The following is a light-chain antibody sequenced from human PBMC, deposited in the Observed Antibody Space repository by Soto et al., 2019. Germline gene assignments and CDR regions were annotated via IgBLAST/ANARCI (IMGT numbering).Light chain of an antibody. CDR3: SSYSGTNYHYV. V-gene: IGLV2-8*01. J-gene: IGLJ1*01. Sequence: SALTQPPSASGSFGQSVTISCTGTSSDVGGYNYVSWYQQHPGKAPKLMIYEVSERPSGVPDRFSGPKSGNTASLTVSGFQAYDEADYYCSSYSGTNYHYVFGTGTKVTVL. CDR1: SSDVGGYNY. CDR2: EVS.